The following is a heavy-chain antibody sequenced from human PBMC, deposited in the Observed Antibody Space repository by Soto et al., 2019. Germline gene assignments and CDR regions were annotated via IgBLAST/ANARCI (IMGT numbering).Heavy chain of an antibody. J-gene: IGHJ4*02. D-gene: IGHD5-12*01. V-gene: IGHV3-15*01. CDR3: TPEFSGYENNYFDF. CDR2: IKSKTDGGTT. CDR1: GFTFSNAW. Sequence: EVQLVESGGGLVKPGGSLRLSCAASGFTFSNAWMRWVRQAPGKGLEWVGHIKSKTDGGTTDYAAPVKGRFTISRDDSKNTLFLQMNSLKTEDTAVFYCTPEFSGYENNYFDFWGQGTLVTVSS.